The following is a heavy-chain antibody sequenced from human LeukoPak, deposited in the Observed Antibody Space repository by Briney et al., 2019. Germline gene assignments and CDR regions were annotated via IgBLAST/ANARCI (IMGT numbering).Heavy chain of an antibody. CDR1: GFTFSTYW. D-gene: IGHD4-11*01. CDR2: IKQDGGEK. J-gene: IGHJ4*02. V-gene: IGHV3-7*01. Sequence: GGSLRLSCAASGFTFSTYWMTWVRQAPGKGLEWVANIKQDGGEKYYVDSVKGRFTISRDNAKNSLFLQMNNLRAEDTAVYYCARDRHDYTHYFDYWGQGTLVTVSS. CDR3: ARDRHDYTHYFDY.